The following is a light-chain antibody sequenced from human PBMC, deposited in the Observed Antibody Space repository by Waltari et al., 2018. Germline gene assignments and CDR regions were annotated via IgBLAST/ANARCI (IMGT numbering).Light chain of an antibody. Sequence: QSALTPPASVSGSPGQSITTSCSCLGSAAVASESVHWHQHHPDTAPQVIIYDVTHRPAGVSDRFSASKSANTASRTISRLQPEDEADYYCSSQTLDGLVLFGGGTRLTVL. CDR2: DVT. CDR3: SSQTLDGLVL. J-gene: IGLJ2*01. V-gene: IGLV2-14*03. CDR1: GSAAVASES.